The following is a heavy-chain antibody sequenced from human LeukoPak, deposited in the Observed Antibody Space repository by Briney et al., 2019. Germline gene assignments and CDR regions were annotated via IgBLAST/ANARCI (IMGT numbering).Heavy chain of an antibody. V-gene: IGHV3-30-3*01. CDR2: TSSDLNVK. Sequence: GGSLRLSCAASGFTFRNYVIHWVRQAPGKRLEWVAVTSSDLNVKLYADSVKGRFTISRDNSRSTLYLQMNSLRPEDTAVYYCAREGYYGSGSPPSLYFDYWGQGTLVTVSS. CDR3: AREGYYGSGSPPSLYFDY. D-gene: IGHD3-10*01. CDR1: GFTFRNYV. J-gene: IGHJ4*02.